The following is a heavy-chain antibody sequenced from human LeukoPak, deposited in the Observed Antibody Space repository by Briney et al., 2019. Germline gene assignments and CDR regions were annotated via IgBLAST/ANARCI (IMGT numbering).Heavy chain of an antibody. D-gene: IGHD5-18*01. Sequence: GGSLRLSCAASGFTFSSYWMHWVRHTPGKGLVWVSRIKGDGSSTSYADSVKGRFTISRDYAKNTLYLQMNSLRAEDTAVYYCARDGYSFGHDFDYWGQGTLVTVSS. J-gene: IGHJ4*02. V-gene: IGHV3-74*01. CDR3: ARDGYSFGHDFDY. CDR1: GFTFSSYW. CDR2: IKGDGSST.